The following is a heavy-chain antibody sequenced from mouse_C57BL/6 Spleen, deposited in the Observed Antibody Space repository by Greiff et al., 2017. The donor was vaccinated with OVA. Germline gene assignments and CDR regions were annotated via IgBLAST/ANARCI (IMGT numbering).Heavy chain of an antibody. CDR2: IYPRSGNT. CDR3: ARGGDGSSYFDY. V-gene: IGHV1-81*01. D-gene: IGHD1-1*01. J-gene: IGHJ2*01. Sequence: QVQLQQSGAELARPGASVKLSCKASGYTFTSYGISWVKQRTRQGLEWIGEIYPRSGNTYYNEKFKGKATLTADKSSSTAYMELRSLTSEDSAVYFCARGGDGSSYFDYWGQGTTLTVSS. CDR1: GYTFTSYG.